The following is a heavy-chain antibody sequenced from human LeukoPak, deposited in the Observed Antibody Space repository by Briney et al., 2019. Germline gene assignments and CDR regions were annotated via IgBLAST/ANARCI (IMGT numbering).Heavy chain of an antibody. J-gene: IGHJ4*02. V-gene: IGHV4-59*12. CDR3: ARDLHGWYDY. Sequence: SETLSLTCTVSGGSISSYYWSWIRQPPGKGLEWIGYIYYSGSTNYNPSLKSRVTISVDTSKNQFSLKLSSATAADTAVYYCARDLHGWYDYWGQGTLVTVSS. D-gene: IGHD6-19*01. CDR2: IYYSGST. CDR1: GGSISSYY.